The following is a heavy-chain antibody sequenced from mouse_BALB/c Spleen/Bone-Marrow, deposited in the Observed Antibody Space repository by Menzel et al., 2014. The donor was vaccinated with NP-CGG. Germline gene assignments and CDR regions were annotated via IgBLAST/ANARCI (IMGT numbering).Heavy chain of an antibody. J-gene: IGHJ4*01. V-gene: IGHV2-6-7*01. CDR2: IWGDGST. D-gene: IGHD2-2*01. CDR3: ARDGYDYAMDY. Sequence: VKLVGSGPGLVAPSQSLSITCTVSGFSLTGYAVNWVRQPPGKGLEWLGMIWGDGSTDYNSALKSRLSISKDNSKSQVFLKMNRLQSDDTARYYCARDGYDYAMDYWGQGTSVTVSS. CDR1: GFSLTGYA.